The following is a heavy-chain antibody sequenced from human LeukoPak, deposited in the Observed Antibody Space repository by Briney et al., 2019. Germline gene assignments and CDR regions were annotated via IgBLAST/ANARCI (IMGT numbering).Heavy chain of an antibody. CDR3: ARDRKVTMVRGVIPTPFDL. D-gene: IGHD3-10*01. Sequence: ASVKVSCKASGGTFSSYTISWVRQAPGQGLEWMGGIIPIFGTANYAQKFQGRVTITADKSTSTAYMELSRLRSDDTAVYYCARDRKVTMVRGVIPTPFDLWGQGTLVTVSS. CDR2: IIPIFGTA. V-gene: IGHV1-69*06. CDR1: GGTFSSYT. J-gene: IGHJ5*02.